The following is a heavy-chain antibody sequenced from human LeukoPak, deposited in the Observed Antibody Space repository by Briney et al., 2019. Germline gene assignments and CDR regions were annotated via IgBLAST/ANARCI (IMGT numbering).Heavy chain of an antibody. Sequence: VGSLRLSCAASGITLRDYRTFWVRQGPGKGLVHVSRIESDGTRTVYADSVKGRFTISSDNAKNTMYLQMNSLRAEDTAVYYCVRGGHKLDIETSRYFYGLDVWGQGTTVTVSS. J-gene: IGHJ6*02. CDR2: IESDGTRT. CDR3: VRGGHKLDIETSRYFYGLDV. D-gene: IGHD3/OR15-3a*01. CDR1: GITLRDYR. V-gene: IGHV3-74*03.